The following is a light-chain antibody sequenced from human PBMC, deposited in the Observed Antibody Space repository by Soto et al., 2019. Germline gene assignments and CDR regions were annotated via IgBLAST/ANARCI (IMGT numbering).Light chain of an antibody. Sequence: EIVMTQSPATLSVSPGERATLSCRASQSVSNNLAWYQQKPGQAPRLLIYGASTRATGIPARFSGSGSGTEFSLTISSLQSADFIVYYCQQNNNWPPWTFGQGTKVEIK. CDR3: QQNNNWPPWT. V-gene: IGKV3-15*01. CDR2: GAS. J-gene: IGKJ1*01. CDR1: QSVSNN.